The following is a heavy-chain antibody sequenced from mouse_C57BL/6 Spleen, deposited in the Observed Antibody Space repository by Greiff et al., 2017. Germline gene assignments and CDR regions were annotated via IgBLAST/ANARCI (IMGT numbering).Heavy chain of an antibody. CDR3: ARNYYGSRGYAMDY. Sequence: VQLQQSGPGLVQPSQSLSITCTVSGFSLTSYGVHWVRQSPGKGLEWLGVIWSGGSTDYNAAFISRLSISKDNSKSQVFLKMNSLQADDTAIYYCARNYYGSRGYAMDYWGQGTSVTVSS. V-gene: IGHV2-2*01. CDR1: GFSLTSYG. J-gene: IGHJ4*01. CDR2: IWSGGST. D-gene: IGHD1-1*01.